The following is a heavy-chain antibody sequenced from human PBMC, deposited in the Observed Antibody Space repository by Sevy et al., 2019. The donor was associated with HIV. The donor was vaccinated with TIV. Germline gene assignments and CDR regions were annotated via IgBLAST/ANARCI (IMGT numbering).Heavy chain of an antibody. V-gene: IGHV3-48*02. Sequence: GGSLRLSCVASGFTFSRYSMNWVRQAPGKGLEWVSNIDSTGPTIYYADSVKGRFTISRDNAKNSLYLQMNSLREEDTMVYYCGRQGGGWFEFDSWGQGTLVTVSS. CDR1: GFTFSRYS. J-gene: IGHJ4*02. CDR2: IDSTGPTI. CDR3: GRQGGGWFEFDS. D-gene: IGHD6-19*01.